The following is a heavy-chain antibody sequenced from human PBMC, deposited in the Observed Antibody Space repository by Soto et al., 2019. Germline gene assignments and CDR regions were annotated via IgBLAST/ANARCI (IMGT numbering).Heavy chain of an antibody. V-gene: IGHV4-34*01. CDR2: INHSGST. D-gene: IGHD1-26*01. CDR3: ARALGRFDY. Sequence: SETLSLTCAVYGGSFSGYYWSWIRQPPGKGLEWIGEINHSGSTNYNPSLKSRVTISVDTSKNQFSLKLSSVTAADTAVYYCARALGRFDYWGQGTLVTVSS. J-gene: IGHJ4*02. CDR1: GGSFSGYY.